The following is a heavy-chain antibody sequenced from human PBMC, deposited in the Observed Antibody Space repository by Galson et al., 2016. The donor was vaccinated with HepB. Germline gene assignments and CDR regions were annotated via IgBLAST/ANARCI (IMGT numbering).Heavy chain of an antibody. Sequence: QSGAEVKQPGESLRISCTASGYTFTSDWINWVRKIPGKGPAWLGNIDPTDSYTNYTPSFQGPVTISVDKSISTAYLQWSSLTASDTAIYFCARRGNDSNGYLVHHVNFWGQGSLVTVSS. CDR3: ARRGNDSNGYLVHHVNF. CDR1: GYTFTSDW. D-gene: IGHD3-22*01. V-gene: IGHV5-10-1*01. CDR2: IDPTDSYT. J-gene: IGHJ4*02.